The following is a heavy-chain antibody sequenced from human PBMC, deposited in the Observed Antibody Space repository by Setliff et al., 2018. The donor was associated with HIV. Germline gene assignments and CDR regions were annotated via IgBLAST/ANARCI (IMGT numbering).Heavy chain of an antibody. D-gene: IGHD3-10*01. Sequence: PGGSLRLSCTASGFTFGDYAMSWVRQAPGKGLEWVGFIRSKAYGGTTEYAASVKGRFTISRDDSKSIAYLQMSSLKTEDTAVYYCTRDLTLWFGEQIWGQGTRVTVSS. CDR3: TRDLTLWFGEQI. J-gene: IGHJ4*02. V-gene: IGHV3-49*04. CDR1: GFTFGDYA. CDR2: IRSKAYGGTT.